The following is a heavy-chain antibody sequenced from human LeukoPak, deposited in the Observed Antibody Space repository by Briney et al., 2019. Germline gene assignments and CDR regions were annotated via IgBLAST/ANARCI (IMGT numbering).Heavy chain of an antibody. Sequence: GGSLRLSCAASGFTFSSYGMHWVRQAPGKGLEWVAFIRYDGSNKYYADSVKGRFTISRDNSKNTAYLQMNSLKTEDTAVYYCMGETAMVDYWGQGTLVTVSS. J-gene: IGHJ4*02. CDR3: MGETAMVDY. CDR2: IRYDGSNK. D-gene: IGHD5-18*01. V-gene: IGHV3-30*02. CDR1: GFTFSSYG.